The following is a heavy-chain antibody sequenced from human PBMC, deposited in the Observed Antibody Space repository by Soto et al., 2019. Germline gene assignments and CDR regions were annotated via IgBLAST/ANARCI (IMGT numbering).Heavy chain of an antibody. CDR1: GYTFSSYG. J-gene: IGHJ5*02. CDR3: ARDGPLISSRSWLDP. Sequence: QVQLAQSGVEVKKPGASVKVSCKASGYTFSSYGISWVRQAPGQGREWMGWISAYNGDVNYAQNFQGRVTMATDTSTSTAYMHLRSSRSDDTAIYYCARDGPLISSRSWLDPWGPGTLVTVSS. D-gene: IGHD3-16*01. CDR2: ISAYNGDV. V-gene: IGHV1-18*04.